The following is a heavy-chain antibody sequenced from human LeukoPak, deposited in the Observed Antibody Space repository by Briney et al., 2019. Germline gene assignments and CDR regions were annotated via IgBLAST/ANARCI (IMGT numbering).Heavy chain of an antibody. J-gene: IGHJ6*03. CDR1: GHTFTVYY. V-gene: IGHV1-2*02. CDR3: ARGRRYSSSWYYYYYYMDV. D-gene: IGHD6-13*01. CDR2: ITLNSGDT. Sequence: ASVKVSCKASGHTFTVYYIHWVRQAPGQGLEWMGWITLNSGDTKYAQKFQGRVTMTRNTSISTAYMELSSLRSEDTAVYYCARGRRYSSSWYYYYYYMDVWGKGTTVTVSS.